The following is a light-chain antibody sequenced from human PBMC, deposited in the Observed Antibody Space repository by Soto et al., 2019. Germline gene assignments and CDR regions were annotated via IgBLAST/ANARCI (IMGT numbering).Light chain of an antibody. CDR3: QQYNTFST. Sequence: DIQMTQSPSTLSASVGDRVTISCRASQTISSWLAWYQQKPGKAPKLLIYDVSSLESGVPSRFSGSGSGTEFTLTISSLQPDDFATYYCQQYNTFSTFGQGTK. V-gene: IGKV1-5*01. J-gene: IGKJ1*01. CDR1: QTISSW. CDR2: DVS.